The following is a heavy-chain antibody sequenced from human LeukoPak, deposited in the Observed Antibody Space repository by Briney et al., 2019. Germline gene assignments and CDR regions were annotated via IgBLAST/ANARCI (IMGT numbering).Heavy chain of an antibody. CDR2: INPNSGDT. J-gene: IGHJ4*02. D-gene: IGHD1-26*01. CDR1: GYTFTGYY. V-gene: IGHV1-2*02. CDR3: ARGTEYGYFGSYYANFPY. Sequence: ASVKVSCKASGYTFTGYYMNWVRQAPGQGLEWMGWINPNSGDTNYAQKFQGRVTMARDTSISTAYMELSRLKSGDTAVYYCARGTEYGYFGSYYANFPYWGQGTLVTVSS.